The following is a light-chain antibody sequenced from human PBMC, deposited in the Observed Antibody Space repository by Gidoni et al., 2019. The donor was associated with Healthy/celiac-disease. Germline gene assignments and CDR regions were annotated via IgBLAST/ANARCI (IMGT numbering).Light chain of an antibody. J-gene: IGKJ1*01. CDR1: QSSSSW. V-gene: IGKV1-5*03. Sequence: DIQMTQSPSTLSASVGDRVTITCRASQSSSSWLAWYQQKPGKAPKLLIYKASSLESGVPSRFSGSGSGTEFTLTISSLQPDDFATYYCQQYNSYWRTFGQGTKVEIK. CDR3: QQYNSYWRT. CDR2: KAS.